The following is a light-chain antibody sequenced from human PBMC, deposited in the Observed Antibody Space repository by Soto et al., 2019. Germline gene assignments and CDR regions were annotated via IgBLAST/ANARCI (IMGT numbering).Light chain of an antibody. V-gene: IGKV1-27*01. Sequence: DIQMTQSPSSLSASLGDRVAITCRASQGIGVYLAWFQQRPGRVPSLLIYAASTLQSGVPSRFSGSGSGTDFTLTISSLQPEDVATYYCHKYNSPPLTFGGGTKVEIK. CDR3: HKYNSPPLT. CDR1: QGIGVY. J-gene: IGKJ4*01. CDR2: AAS.